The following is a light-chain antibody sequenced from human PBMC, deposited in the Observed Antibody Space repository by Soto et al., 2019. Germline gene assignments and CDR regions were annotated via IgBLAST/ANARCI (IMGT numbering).Light chain of an antibody. CDR2: DVS. Sequence: ALTQPASVSGSPGQSITISCTGTSSDVGGYNYVSWYQHHPGKAPKLIIFDVSNRPSGVSNPFSGSKSGNTASLTISGLQPEDEADYYCSSYTTSNTRQIVFGTGTK. V-gene: IGLV2-14*03. J-gene: IGLJ1*01. CDR3: SSYTTSNTRQIV. CDR1: SSDVGGYNY.